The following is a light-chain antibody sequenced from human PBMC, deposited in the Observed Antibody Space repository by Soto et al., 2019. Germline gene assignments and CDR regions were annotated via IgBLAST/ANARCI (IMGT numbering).Light chain of an antibody. J-gene: IGKJ1*01. Sequence: EIVMTQSPATLSVSPGDRATLSFRASQSVSSNLAWYQQKPGQAPRLLIYGASTRATGIPARFSDSGSGTELTLTISSLKSEDFAVYYCQQYNNCARRCGQGTKVESK. CDR2: GAS. CDR1: QSVSSN. CDR3: QQYNNCARR. V-gene: IGKV3-15*01.